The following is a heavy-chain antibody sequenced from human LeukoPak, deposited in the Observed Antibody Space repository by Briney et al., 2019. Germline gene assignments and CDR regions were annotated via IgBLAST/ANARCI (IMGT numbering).Heavy chain of an antibody. V-gene: IGHV3-33*08. CDR2: IWFDGSNK. D-gene: IGHD4-17*01. J-gene: IGHJ4*02. CDR1: GFTFNYAW. Sequence: GGSLRLSCAASGFTFNYAWVTWVRQAPGKGLEWVAVIWFDGSNKYYADSLKGRFIISRDNSKNTLYLQMNSLRAEDTAVYYCATSVRWVTTVVDYWGQGTLVTVSS. CDR3: ATSVRWVTTVVDY.